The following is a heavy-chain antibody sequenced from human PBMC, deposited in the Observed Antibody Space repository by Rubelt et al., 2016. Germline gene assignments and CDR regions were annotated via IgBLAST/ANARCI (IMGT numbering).Heavy chain of an antibody. D-gene: IGHD4-17*01. CDR3: ALGYGDYVEARFDP. CDR2: INHSGST. CDR1: GGSFSGYY. J-gene: IGHJ5*02. V-gene: IGHV4-34*01. Sequence: QVQLQQWGAGLLKPSETLSLTCAVYGGSFSGYYWSWIRQPPGKGLEWIGEINHSGSTNYNPSLKSRVTISVDTSKNQFSLKLSSVTAADTAVYYCALGYGDYVEARFDPWGQGTLVTVSS.